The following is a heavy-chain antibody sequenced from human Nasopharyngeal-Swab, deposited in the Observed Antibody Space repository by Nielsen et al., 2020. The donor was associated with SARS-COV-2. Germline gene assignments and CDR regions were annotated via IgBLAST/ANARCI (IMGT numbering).Heavy chain of an antibody. CDR1: GFTLSRYW. Sequence: GESLKISCAASGFTLSRYWMSWVRQAPGKGLEWVASVKQDGSEKYSVDSVRGRFTISRDNPKNSVYLQMNNLRAEDTAVYYCAREICTRITCFDYGMDVWGQGTTVTVSS. CDR3: AREICTRITCFDYGMDV. D-gene: IGHD2-2*01. J-gene: IGHJ6*02. V-gene: IGHV3-7*01. CDR2: VKQDGSEK.